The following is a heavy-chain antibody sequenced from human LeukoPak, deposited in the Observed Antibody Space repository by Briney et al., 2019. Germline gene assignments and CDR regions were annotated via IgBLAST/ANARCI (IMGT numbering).Heavy chain of an antibody. J-gene: IGHJ4*02. Sequence: PGGSLRLSCAASGFTFSTYGMLWVRQAPGQGPEWVALIRYGGSNKYYADSVKGRFTISRDNSKNTLYLQMNSLRVEDTAMYYCAKAGTQQWLLFVGVYWGQGALVTVSS. CDR1: GFTFSTYG. D-gene: IGHD6-19*01. CDR2: IRYGGSNK. V-gene: IGHV3-30*02. CDR3: AKAGTQQWLLFVGVY.